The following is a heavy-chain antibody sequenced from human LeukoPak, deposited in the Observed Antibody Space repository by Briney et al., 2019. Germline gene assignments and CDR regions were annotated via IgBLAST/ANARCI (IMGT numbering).Heavy chain of an antibody. Sequence: PGGSLRLSCAASGFIFRGYGIHWVRQAPGKGLEWVAFIRDDGSIKYYLASVKGRFSISRDNSKSTLYLQMNSLRVEDTAIYYCAKAASNGWGNFDVWGQGTMVTVSS. V-gene: IGHV3-30*02. CDR3: AKAASNGWGNFDV. J-gene: IGHJ3*01. CDR2: IRDDGSIK. D-gene: IGHD6-25*01. CDR1: GFIFRGYG.